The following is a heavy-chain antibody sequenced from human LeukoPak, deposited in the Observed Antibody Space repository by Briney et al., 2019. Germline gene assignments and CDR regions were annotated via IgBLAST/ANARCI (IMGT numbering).Heavy chain of an antibody. V-gene: IGHV4-39*01. CDR2: IYYSGST. CDR1: GGSISSSSYY. Sequence: SETLCLTCTVSGGSISSSSYYWGWIRQPPGKGLEWIGSIYYSGSTYYNPSLKSRVTISVDTSKNQFSLKLSSVTAADTAVYYCARRVEYSGYDFYFDYWGQGTLVTVSS. CDR3: ARRVEYSGYDFYFDY. D-gene: IGHD5-12*01. J-gene: IGHJ4*02.